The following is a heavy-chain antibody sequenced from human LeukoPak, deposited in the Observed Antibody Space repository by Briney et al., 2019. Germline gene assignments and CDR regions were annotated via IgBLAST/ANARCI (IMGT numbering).Heavy chain of an antibody. CDR3: ARDRISDYGQYYYYGMDV. CDR2: IKQDGSEK. CDR1: GFTFNNYW. Sequence: GGSLRLSCAASGFTFNNYWMTWVRQAPGKGLEWVANIKQDGSEKYYVDSVKGRFTISRDNAKNSLYLQMNSLRAEDTAVYYCARDRISDYGQYYYYGMDVWGQGTTVTVSS. D-gene: IGHD4-17*01. V-gene: IGHV3-7*03. J-gene: IGHJ6*02.